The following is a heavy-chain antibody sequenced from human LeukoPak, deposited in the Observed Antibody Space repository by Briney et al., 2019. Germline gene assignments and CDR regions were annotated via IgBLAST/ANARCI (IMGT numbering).Heavy chain of an antibody. V-gene: IGHV4-4*07. J-gene: IGHJ4*02. CDR2: IYTSGST. CDR3: ARDWSGYSSIPTPNFDY. CDR1: GGSISSYY. D-gene: IGHD6-13*01. Sequence: SETLSLTCTVSGGSISSYYWGWIRQPAGKGLEWIGRIYTSGSTNYNPSLKSRVTISVDTSKNQFSLKLSSVTAADTAVYYCARDWSGYSSIPTPNFDYWGQGTLVTVSS.